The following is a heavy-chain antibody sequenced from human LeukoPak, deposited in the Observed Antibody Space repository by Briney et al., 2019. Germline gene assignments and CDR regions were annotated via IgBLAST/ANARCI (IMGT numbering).Heavy chain of an antibody. CDR2: FDPEDGET. Sequence: ASVKVSCKVSGYTLTELSMHWVRQAPGKGLEWMGGFDPEDGETIYAQKFQGRVTMTEDTSTDTAYMELSSLRSEVTAVYYCATDVGGSGYYYNRDAFDIWGQGTMVTVSS. D-gene: IGHD3-22*01. J-gene: IGHJ3*02. CDR1: GYTLTELS. V-gene: IGHV1-24*01. CDR3: ATDVGGSGYYYNRDAFDI.